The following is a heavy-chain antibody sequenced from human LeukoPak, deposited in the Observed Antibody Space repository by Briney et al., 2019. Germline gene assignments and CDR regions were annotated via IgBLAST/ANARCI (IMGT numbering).Heavy chain of an antibody. Sequence: ASVKVSCKASGYTFTGYYMHWVRQAPGQGLEWMGWINPNSGGTNYAQKFQGRVTMARDTSISTAYMELSRLRSDDTAVYYCAREGYSSGNFDYWGQGTLVTVSS. CDR3: AREGYSSGNFDY. CDR2: INPNSGGT. V-gene: IGHV1-2*02. D-gene: IGHD6-19*01. CDR1: GYTFTGYY. J-gene: IGHJ4*02.